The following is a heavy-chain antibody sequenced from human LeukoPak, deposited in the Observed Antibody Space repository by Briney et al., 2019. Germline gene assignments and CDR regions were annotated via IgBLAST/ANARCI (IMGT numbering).Heavy chain of an antibody. CDR2: ISGSGGST. CDR3: ARDPIAVAGIGYMDV. Sequence: PGGSLRLSCAASGFTFISYAMSWVRQAPVKGLEWVSIISGSGGSTYYADSVKGRFTISRDNSKNTLYLQMNSLRAEDTAVYYCARDPIAVAGIGYMDVWGKGTTVTISS. J-gene: IGHJ6*03. CDR1: GFTFISYA. V-gene: IGHV3-23*01. D-gene: IGHD6-19*01.